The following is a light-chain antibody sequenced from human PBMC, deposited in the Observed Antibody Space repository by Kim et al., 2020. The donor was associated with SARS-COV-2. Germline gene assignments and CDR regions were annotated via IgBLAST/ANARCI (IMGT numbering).Light chain of an antibody. CDR3: QQYYSRPVT. CDR1: QSVLFSTTNKNF. J-gene: IGKJ4*01. CDR2: WAS. V-gene: IGKV4-1*01. Sequence: AAIYCKSSQSVLFSTTNKNFLAWYQQKPGQPTTLLIYWASTRGSGVPDRFSGSESGTDFTLTINSLQAEDVAVYYYQQYYSRPVTFGGGTKVDIK.